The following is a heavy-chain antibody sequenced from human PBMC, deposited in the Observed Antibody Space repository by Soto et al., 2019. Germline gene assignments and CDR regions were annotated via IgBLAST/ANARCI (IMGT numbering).Heavy chain of an antibody. D-gene: IGHD3-22*01. Sequence: PSETLSLTCTVSGGSISSCYWSWMRQPAGKGLEWIGRIYTSGSTNYNPSLKSRVTMSVDTSKNQFSLKLSSVTAADTAVYYCARDWGSITMIVPWFDPWGQGTLVTVSS. CDR2: IYTSGST. J-gene: IGHJ5*02. V-gene: IGHV4-4*07. CDR3: ARDWGSITMIVPWFDP. CDR1: GGSISSCY.